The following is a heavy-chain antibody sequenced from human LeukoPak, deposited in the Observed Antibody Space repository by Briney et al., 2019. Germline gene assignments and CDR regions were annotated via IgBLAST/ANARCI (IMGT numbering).Heavy chain of an antibody. CDR3: ARAPGYYGMDV. J-gene: IGHJ6*02. CDR2: INSDGSST. CDR1: GFTFNNYA. Sequence: GGSLRLSCAASGFTFNNYAMNWVRQAPGKGLVWVSRINSDGSSTSYADSVKGRFTISRDNAKNTLYLQMNSLRAEDTAVYYCARAPGYYGMDVWGQGTTVTVSS. V-gene: IGHV3-74*01.